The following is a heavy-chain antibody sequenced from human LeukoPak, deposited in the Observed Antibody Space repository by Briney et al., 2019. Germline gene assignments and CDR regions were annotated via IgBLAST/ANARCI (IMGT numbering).Heavy chain of an antibody. D-gene: IGHD3-10*02. CDR1: GDSVSSKTAG. Sequence: SQTLSLTCAISGDSVSSKTAGWNWIRQSPSRGLEWLGRTYYRSKWYNDDAVSVKGRITINPDTAKNQFSLQLNSVTPEDTALYYCARGGLVRGTINSLFAFDIWGQGIMVTDSS. CDR2: TYYRSKWYN. J-gene: IGHJ3*02. CDR3: ARGGLVRGTINSLFAFDI. V-gene: IGHV6-1*01.